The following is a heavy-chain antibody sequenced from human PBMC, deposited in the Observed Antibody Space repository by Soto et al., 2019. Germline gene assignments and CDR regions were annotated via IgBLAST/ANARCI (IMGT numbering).Heavy chain of an antibody. CDR2: INSGWRT. D-gene: IGHD1-1*01. V-gene: IGHV4-39*01. CDR3: ARLPRTSVHGTGADY. Sequence: QLQLQQSGPGLLKPSETLSLTCTVSGASIGSSDFFWGWIRQPPGKGLEWIASINSGWRTFYTPSPKSRVTISVDTSKNQFSLKVASVTAADTSVYYCARLPRTSVHGTGADYWGQGTLVTVSS. J-gene: IGHJ4*02. CDR1: GASIGSSDFF.